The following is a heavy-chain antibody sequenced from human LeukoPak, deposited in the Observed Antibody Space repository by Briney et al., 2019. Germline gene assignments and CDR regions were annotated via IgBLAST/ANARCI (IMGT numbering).Heavy chain of an antibody. Sequence: GGSLRLSCVASGFTFSSYSMNWVRQAPGKGLEWVSSISSSSSYKYYTDSVKGRFTISRDNAKNSLYLQMNSLRAEDTAVYYCARSAAGTYYWGQGSLVTVSS. CDR3: ARSAAGTYY. V-gene: IGHV3-21*01. CDR1: GFTFSSYS. D-gene: IGHD1-1*01. CDR2: ISSSSSYK. J-gene: IGHJ4*02.